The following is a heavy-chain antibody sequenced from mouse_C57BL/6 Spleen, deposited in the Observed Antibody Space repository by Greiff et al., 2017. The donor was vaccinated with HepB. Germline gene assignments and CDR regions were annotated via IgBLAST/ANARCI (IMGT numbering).Heavy chain of an antibody. Sequence: EVQGVESGGGLVKPRGSLKLSCAASGFTFSDYGMHWVRQAPEKGLEWVAYISSGSSTIYYADTVKGRFTISRDNAKNTLFLQMTSLRSEDTAMYYCATHGHYYAMDYWGQGTSVTVSS. J-gene: IGHJ4*01. D-gene: IGHD1-2*01. CDR3: ATHGHYYAMDY. CDR2: ISSGSSTI. V-gene: IGHV5-17*01. CDR1: GFTFSDYG.